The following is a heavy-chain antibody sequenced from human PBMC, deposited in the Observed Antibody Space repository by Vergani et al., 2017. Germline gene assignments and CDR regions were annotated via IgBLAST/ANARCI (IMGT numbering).Heavy chain of an antibody. J-gene: IGHJ4*02. Sequence: QVQLQQWGAGLLKPSETLSLTCAVYGGSFSGYYWSWIRQPPGKGLEWIGVINHSGSTNYNPSLKSRVTISVDTSKNQFSLKLSSVTAADTAVYYCARGRLFWSGPNLFDYWGQGTLVTVSS. D-gene: IGHD3-3*01. CDR3: ARGRLFWSGPNLFDY. V-gene: IGHV4-34*01. CDR1: GGSFSGYY. CDR2: INHSGST.